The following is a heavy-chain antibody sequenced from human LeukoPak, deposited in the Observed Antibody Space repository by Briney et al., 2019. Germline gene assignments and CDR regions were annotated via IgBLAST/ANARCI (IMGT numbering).Heavy chain of an antibody. CDR2: ISSSSSYI. V-gene: IGHV3-21*01. Sequence: GGSLRLSCAASGFTFSSYSMNWVRQASGKGLEWVSSISSSSSYIYYADSVKGRFTISRDNAKNSLYLQMNSLRAEDTAVYYCARVGPEVVPAAGRYYFDYWGQGTLVTVSS. D-gene: IGHD2-2*01. J-gene: IGHJ4*02. CDR3: ARVGPEVVPAAGRYYFDY. CDR1: GFTFSSYS.